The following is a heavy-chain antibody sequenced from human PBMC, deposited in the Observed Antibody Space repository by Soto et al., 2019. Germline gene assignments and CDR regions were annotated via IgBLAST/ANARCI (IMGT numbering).Heavy chain of an antibody. J-gene: IGHJ6*02. Sequence: ASVKVSCKASGYTFYSHSISWVRQAPGQGLEWMGRISADNGNTKYAQKFRGRVTMTTDTSTSTVYMELRNLRSDDTATYYCARMSGHSSGWKYGMDVWGQGTTVTVSS. CDR1: GYTFYSHS. CDR2: ISADNGNT. CDR3: ARMSGHSSGWKYGMDV. V-gene: IGHV1-18*01. D-gene: IGHD6-19*01.